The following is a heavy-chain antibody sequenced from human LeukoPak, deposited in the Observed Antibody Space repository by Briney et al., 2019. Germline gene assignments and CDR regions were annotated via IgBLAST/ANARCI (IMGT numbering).Heavy chain of an antibody. J-gene: IGHJ6*03. CDR3: ARYPLTTHYYMDV. D-gene: IGHD4-11*01. CDR1: GGSLSSSSYY. CDR2: IYYSGST. Sequence: SETLSLTCTVSGGSLSSSSYYWGWIRQPPGKGLEWIGSIYYSGSTYYNPSLKSRATISVDTSKNQFSLKLSSVTAADTAVYYCARYPLTTHYYMDVWGKGTTVTVSS. V-gene: IGHV4-39*07.